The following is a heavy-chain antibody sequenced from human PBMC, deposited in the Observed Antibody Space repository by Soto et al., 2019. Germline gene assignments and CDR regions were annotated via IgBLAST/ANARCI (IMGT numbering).Heavy chain of an antibody. CDR3: AKACTTTGYRSDS. CDR2: ILSDGSTE. V-gene: IGHV3-30*18. CDR1: GFTFSIYA. Sequence: QVELVESGGGVVHPGTSLRLSCAASGFTFSIYAMHWVRQAPGKGPEWAAAILSDGSTEYYGDSVKGRFTISRDNSKSTLHLQMNSLRTEDTDVYYCAKACTTTGYRSDSWGQGTLVTVSA. J-gene: IGHJ4*02. D-gene: IGHD3-9*01.